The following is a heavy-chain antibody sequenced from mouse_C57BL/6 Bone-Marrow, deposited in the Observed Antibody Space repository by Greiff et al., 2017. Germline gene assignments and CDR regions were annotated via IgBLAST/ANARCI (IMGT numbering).Heavy chain of an antibody. J-gene: IGHJ4*01. V-gene: IGHV5-4*01. CDR3: AREWGLTSYAMDY. Sequence: EVKLVESGGGLVKPGGSLKLSCAASGFTFSSYAMSWVRQTPEKRLEWVATISDGGSYTYYPDNVKGRFTISRDNAKNHLYLQMSHLKSEDTAMYYCAREWGLTSYAMDYWGQGTSVTVSS. CDR1: GFTFSSYA. D-gene: IGHD4-1*01. CDR2: ISDGGSYT.